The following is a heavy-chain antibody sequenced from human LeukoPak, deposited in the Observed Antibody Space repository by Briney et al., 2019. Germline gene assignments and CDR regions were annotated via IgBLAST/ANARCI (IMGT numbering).Heavy chain of an antibody. J-gene: IGHJ6*02. CDR1: GFTFSTYG. CDR3: AKDRHSTYYDGMDV. CDR2: ISYDGSNK. V-gene: IGHV3-30*18. Sequence: GGSLRLSCAASGFTFSTYGMHRVRQAPGKGLEWVAVISYDGSNKYYADSVKGRFTISRDNSKNTLYLQMNSLRAEDTAVYYCAKDRHSTYYDGMDVWGQGTTVTASS. D-gene: IGHD4-11*01.